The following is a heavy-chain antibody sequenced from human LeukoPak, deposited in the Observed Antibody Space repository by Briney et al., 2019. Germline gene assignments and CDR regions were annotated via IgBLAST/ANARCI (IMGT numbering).Heavy chain of an antibody. D-gene: IGHD3-22*01. Sequence: GGSLRLSCAASGFPFSSYAMGWVRQAPGKGLEWVSTISGSGGTTYYADSVKGRVSISRDNSKNTVFLQMSSLTAEDTAIYYCAKGSAFYYDSNGYSAPFDNWGQGTLVPVSS. CDR2: ISGSGGTT. V-gene: IGHV3-23*01. J-gene: IGHJ4*02. CDR1: GFPFSSYA. CDR3: AKGSAFYYDSNGYSAPFDN.